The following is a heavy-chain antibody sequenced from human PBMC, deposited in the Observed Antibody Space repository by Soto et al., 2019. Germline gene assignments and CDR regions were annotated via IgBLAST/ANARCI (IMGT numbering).Heavy chain of an antibody. J-gene: IGHJ4*02. CDR3: ARGAKYYYDSSGYYYIFHY. CDR2: INADNGNT. D-gene: IGHD3-22*01. CDR1: GYSFTNYA. V-gene: IGHV1-3*01. Sequence: GASVKVSCKTPGYSFTNYAMHWVRQAPGQSLEWMGWINADNGNTKYSQKFQGRVTITRDTSASTAYMELSSLRSEDTAVYYCARGAKYYYDSSGYYYIFHYWGQGTQVTVSS.